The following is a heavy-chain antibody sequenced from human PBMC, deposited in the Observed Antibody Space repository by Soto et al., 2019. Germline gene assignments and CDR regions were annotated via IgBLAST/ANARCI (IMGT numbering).Heavy chain of an antibody. CDR2: IYPGDSDI. Sequence: GESLKISCKGSGYSFTSYWIGWVRQMPGKGLEWMGIIYPGDSDIRYSPSFQGQVTISADKSISSAYLQWGSLKASDTAMYYCARLGYCSGGSCYYLRTGAAFDIPGHATMVTVSS. CDR3: ARLGYCSGGSCYYLRTGAAFDI. V-gene: IGHV5-51*01. D-gene: IGHD2-15*01. J-gene: IGHJ3*02. CDR1: GYSFTSYW.